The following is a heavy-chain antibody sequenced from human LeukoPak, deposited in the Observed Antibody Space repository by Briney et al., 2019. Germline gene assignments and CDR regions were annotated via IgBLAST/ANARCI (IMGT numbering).Heavy chain of an antibody. D-gene: IGHD3-3*01. Sequence: SETLSLTCAVYGGSFSGYYWSWIRQPPGKGLEWIGEINHSGSTNYNPSRKSRVTISVDTSKNQFSLKLSSVTAADTAVYYCARASYDFWSGHFDYWGQGTLVTVSS. CDR2: INHSGST. CDR3: ARASYDFWSGHFDY. V-gene: IGHV4-34*01. J-gene: IGHJ4*02. CDR1: GGSFSGYY.